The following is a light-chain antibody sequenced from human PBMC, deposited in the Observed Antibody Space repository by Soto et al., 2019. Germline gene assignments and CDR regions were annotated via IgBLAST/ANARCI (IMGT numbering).Light chain of an antibody. CDR1: QSANSRY. CDR3: QQYGSSTRAT. J-gene: IGKJ5*01. V-gene: IGKV3-20*01. CDR2: EAS. Sequence: QYAVTLSLHTGERATLLCRASQSANSRYIARYQVKPGQAARLLIYEASSRATAIPDRFSGGGSGTDFTLPISKVEPDDFAVYYCQQYGSSTRATFGQGTRLAI.